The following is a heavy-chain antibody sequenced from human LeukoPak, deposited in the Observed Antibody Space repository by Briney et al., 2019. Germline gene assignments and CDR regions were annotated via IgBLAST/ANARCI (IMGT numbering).Heavy chain of an antibody. V-gene: IGHV4-39*01. CDR3: ARHEWQQLVKFDY. Sequence: SETLSLTCTVSGGSISSSLYYWGWIRQPPWKGLEWIGTIYYSGSTYYNPSLKGRVTISVDTSKNQFSLKVSSVTAADTAVYYCARHEWQQLVKFDYWGQGALITVSS. J-gene: IGHJ4*02. D-gene: IGHD6-13*01. CDR1: GGSISSSLYY. CDR2: IYYSGST.